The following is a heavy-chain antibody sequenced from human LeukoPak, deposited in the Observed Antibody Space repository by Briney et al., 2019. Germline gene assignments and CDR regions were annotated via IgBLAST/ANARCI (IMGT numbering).Heavy chain of an antibody. CDR3: AKCPAYGDYNQAFDY. D-gene: IGHD4-17*01. J-gene: IGHJ4*02. V-gene: IGHV3-23*01. CDR2: ISGSGGST. Sequence: GGSLRLSCAASGFTFSSYAMSWVRQAPGKGLEWVSAISGSGGSTYYADSVKGRFTISRDNSKNTLYLQMNSLGAEDTAVYYCAKCPAYGDYNQAFDYWGRGTLVTVSS. CDR1: GFTFSSYA.